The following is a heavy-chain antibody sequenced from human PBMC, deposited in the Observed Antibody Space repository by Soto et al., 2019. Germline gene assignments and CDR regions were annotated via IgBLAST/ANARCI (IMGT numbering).Heavy chain of an antibody. Sequence: GGSLRLSCAASGFTFSDYAVHWVRQAPGKGLEWVSLISYDGSNKYYAESVKGRFTISRDNSENTLYLQMNSLRTDDTGVYYCAKDSYPGHQLIAYPDYSGQGTQVTVSS. D-gene: IGHD2-2*01. V-gene: IGHV3-30*18. CDR1: GFTFSDYA. CDR2: ISYDGSNK. CDR3: AKDSYPGHQLIAYPDY. J-gene: IGHJ4*02.